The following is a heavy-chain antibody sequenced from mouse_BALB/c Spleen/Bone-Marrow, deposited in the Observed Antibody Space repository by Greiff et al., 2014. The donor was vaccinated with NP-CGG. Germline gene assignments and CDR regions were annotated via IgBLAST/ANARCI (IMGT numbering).Heavy chain of an antibody. CDR3: ARHEDRLRAWFAY. Sequence: LVESGASVKLSCKASGYTFTEYIIHWVKQRSGQGLEWIGWFYPGSGSIKYNEKFKNKATLTADKSSSTVYMELSRLTSEDSAVYFCARHEDRLRAWFAYWGQGTLVTVSA. V-gene: IGHV1-62-2*01. J-gene: IGHJ3*01. D-gene: IGHD3-2*02. CDR2: FYPGSGSI. CDR1: GYTFTEYI.